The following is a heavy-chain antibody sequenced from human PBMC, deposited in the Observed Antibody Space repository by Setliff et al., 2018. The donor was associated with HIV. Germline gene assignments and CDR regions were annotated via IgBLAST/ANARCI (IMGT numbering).Heavy chain of an antibody. CDR3: ARGGIVGYSYGSGAFDN. V-gene: IGHV1-69*06. CDR2: TIPMFGTP. Sequence: SVKVSCKASGYIFTGYGINWVRQAPGQGLEWMGGTIPMFGTPIYAQKFQGRVTMTEDTSTSTLYMELSSLRSDDTAVYYCARGGIVGYSYGSGAFDNWGQGTLVTVSS. CDR1: GYIFTGYG. D-gene: IGHD5-18*01. J-gene: IGHJ4*03.